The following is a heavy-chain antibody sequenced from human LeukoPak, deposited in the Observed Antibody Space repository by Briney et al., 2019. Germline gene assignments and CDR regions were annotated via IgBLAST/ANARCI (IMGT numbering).Heavy chain of an antibody. CDR2: ISSSSSYT. V-gene: IGHV3-11*06. J-gene: IGHJ5*02. Sequence: GGALRVSCAASGFTFSDYYMSWIRQAPGKGLEGVSYISSSSSYTNYADSVKGRFTISRDNAKNSLYLQMNGLRAEDTAVYYCARTKYGSGSYYNPNWFDPWGQGTLVTVSS. CDR3: ARTKYGSGSYYNPNWFDP. D-gene: IGHD3-10*01. CDR1: GFTFSDYY.